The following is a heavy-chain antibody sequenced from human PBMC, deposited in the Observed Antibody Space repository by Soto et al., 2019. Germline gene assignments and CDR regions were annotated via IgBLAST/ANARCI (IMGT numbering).Heavy chain of an antibody. V-gene: IGHV4-4*02. J-gene: IGHJ6*02. D-gene: IGHD3-22*01. CDR2: INHSGST. CDR1: DDSTRSRYW. CDR3: ALGSSGYFPYYYYYGMDV. Sequence: SETLSLTCGVFDDSTRSRYWWTWLRRPPGRGLEWIGEINHSGSTNYNPSLKSRVTISVDTSKNQFSLKLSSVTAADTAVYYCALGSSGYFPYYYYYGMDVWGQGTTVTVSS.